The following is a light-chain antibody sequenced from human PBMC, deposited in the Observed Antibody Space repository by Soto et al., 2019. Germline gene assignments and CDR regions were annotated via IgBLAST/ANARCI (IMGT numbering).Light chain of an antibody. CDR1: QSISSR. V-gene: IGKV3-15*01. J-gene: IGKJ5*01. Sequence: VMTQSPANLSVSPGDPDTLXCRASQSISSRLGWYQQKPCKAPRPLIYCASTRDTGVTARFSGSGCGTEFIIAISSLQSEDFAVYECQQYKNCPLFGQGTRLEIK. CDR2: CAS. CDR3: QQYKNCPL.